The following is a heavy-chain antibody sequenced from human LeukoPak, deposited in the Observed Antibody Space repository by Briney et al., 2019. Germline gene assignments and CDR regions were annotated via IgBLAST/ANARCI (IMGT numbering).Heavy chain of an antibody. CDR1: GFTFSSYW. CDR3: VCLGLGGLSLD. D-gene: IGHD3-16*01. CDR2: VNSDGSGT. J-gene: IGHJ4*02. V-gene: IGHV3-74*01. Sequence: GGSLRLSCAASGFTFSSYWMSWVRQAPGKGLVWVSHVNSDGSGTDYADSVKGRFTISRDNAKNTLYLQMNSLRVEDTAVYYCVCLGLGGLSLDWGQGTLVTVSS.